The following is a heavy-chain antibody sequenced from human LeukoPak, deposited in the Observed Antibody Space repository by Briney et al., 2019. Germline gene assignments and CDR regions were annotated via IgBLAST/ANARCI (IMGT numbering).Heavy chain of an antibody. V-gene: IGHV1-2*02. CDR2: INPNSGGT. Sequence: ASVKVSCKASGYTFTGYYMHWVRQAPGQGLEGMGWINPNSGGTNYAQKFQGRVTMTRDTSISTAYMELSRLRSDDTAVYYCARGGISRWVYFDYWGQGTLVTVSS. CDR3: ARGGISRWVYFDY. CDR1: GYTFTGYY. J-gene: IGHJ4*02. D-gene: IGHD3-3*01.